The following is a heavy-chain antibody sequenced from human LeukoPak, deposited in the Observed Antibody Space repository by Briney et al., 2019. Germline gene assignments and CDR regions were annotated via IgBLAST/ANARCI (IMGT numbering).Heavy chain of an antibody. J-gene: IGHJ4*02. Sequence: PGGSLRLSCAASGFTFDDYAMHWVRQAPGKGLEWVSGISWNSGSIGYADSVKGRFTISRGNAKNSLYLQMNSLRAEDTALYYCARLARYNWNSGRYFDYRGQGTLVTVSS. V-gene: IGHV3-9*01. D-gene: IGHD1-7*01. CDR2: ISWNSGSI. CDR1: GFTFDDYA. CDR3: ARLARYNWNSGRYFDY.